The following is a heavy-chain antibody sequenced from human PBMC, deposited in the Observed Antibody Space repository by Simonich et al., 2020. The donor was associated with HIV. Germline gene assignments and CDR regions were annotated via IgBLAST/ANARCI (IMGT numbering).Heavy chain of an antibody. CDR3: ASVSSSWIPPDY. CDR2: INHSGST. D-gene: IGHD2-2*01. J-gene: IGHJ4*02. CDR1: GGSFSGYY. Sequence: QVQLQQWGAGLLKPSETLSLTCAVYGGSFSGYYWIWIRQAPGKGLEWIGEINHSGSTNYNRSLKSRVTISVDTSKNQFSLKLNSVTAADTAVYYCASVSSSWIPPDYWGQGTPVTVSS. V-gene: IGHV4-34*01.